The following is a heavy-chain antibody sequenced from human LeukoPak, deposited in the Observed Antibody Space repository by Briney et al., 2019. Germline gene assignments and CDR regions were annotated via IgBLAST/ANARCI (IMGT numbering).Heavy chain of an antibody. V-gene: IGHV4-61*02. CDR3: ARSPVLRYFDWSQYYFDY. J-gene: IGHJ4*02. CDR2: LYTSEIT. Sequence: SQTLSLTCTVSGGSISSDNYYWTWTRQPAGKGLEWIGRLYTSEITKYNPTLNSRVTMSVDTSKNQFSLKMTSVTAADTAVYYCARSPVLRYFDWSQYYFDYWGQGTLVTVSS. D-gene: IGHD3-9*01. CDR1: GGSISSDNYY.